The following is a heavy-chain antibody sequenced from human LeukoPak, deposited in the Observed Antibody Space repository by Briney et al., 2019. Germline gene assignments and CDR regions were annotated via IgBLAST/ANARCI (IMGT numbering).Heavy chain of an antibody. D-gene: IGHD2-2*01. V-gene: IGHV4-61*02. Sequence: SETLSLTCTVSGGSISSGSYYWSWIRQPAGKGLEWIGRIYTSGSTNYNPSLKSRVTISVDTSKNQFSLKLSSVTAADTAVYYCARETIVVVPAAHFDYWGQGTLVTVSS. CDR3: ARETIVVVPAAHFDY. CDR1: GGSISSGSYY. CDR2: IYTSGST. J-gene: IGHJ4*02.